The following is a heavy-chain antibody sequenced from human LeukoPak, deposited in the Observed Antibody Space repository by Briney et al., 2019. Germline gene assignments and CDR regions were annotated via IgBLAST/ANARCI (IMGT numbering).Heavy chain of an antibody. J-gene: IGHJ4*02. V-gene: IGHV4-34*01. CDR1: GGSFSGYY. D-gene: IGHD3-22*01. CDR3: ARLGETHTGYYYDSSGISDY. CDR2: INHSGST. Sequence: SETLSLTCAVYGGSFSGYYWSWIRQPPGKGLEWIGEINHSGSTNYNPSLKSRVTISVDTSKNQFSLKLSSVTAADTAVYYCARLGETHTGYYYDSSGISDYWGQGTLVTVSS.